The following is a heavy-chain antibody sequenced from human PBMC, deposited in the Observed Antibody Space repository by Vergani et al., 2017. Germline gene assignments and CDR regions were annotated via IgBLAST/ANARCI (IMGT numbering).Heavy chain of an antibody. CDR3: ARGMGDCMDV. D-gene: IGHD3-16*01. V-gene: IGHV3-23*01. CDR2: ISSGGGDI. CDR1: GFTFDTYT. Sequence: EVQLLESGGGLVQPGGSRRLSCAGAGFTFDTYTMAYVRQAPGKGLEWVATISSGGGDIFYADSVKGRFTISRDNSKNTLFLQMNSLKDEDTAVYYCARGMGDCMDVWGKGATVTVSS. J-gene: IGHJ6*03.